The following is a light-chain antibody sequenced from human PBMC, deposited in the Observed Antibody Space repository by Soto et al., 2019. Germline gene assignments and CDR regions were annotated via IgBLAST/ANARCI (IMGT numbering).Light chain of an antibody. CDR2: NNN. Sequence: QSVLTQPPSASGTPGQRVTISCSGSSSNIGSNTVNWYQQFPGTAPKLLIFNNNQRPSGVPDRFSGSKSGTSASLAISGLQSEDEDDYYCSAWDDSMNGLVVFGGGTKLTVL. CDR3: SAWDDSMNGLVV. J-gene: IGLJ2*01. CDR1: SSNIGSNT. V-gene: IGLV1-44*01.